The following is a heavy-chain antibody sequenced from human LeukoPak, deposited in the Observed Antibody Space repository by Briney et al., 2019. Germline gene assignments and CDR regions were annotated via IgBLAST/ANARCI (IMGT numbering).Heavy chain of an antibody. D-gene: IGHD6-19*01. CDR2: INPNSGGT. CDR1: GYTFTGYY. V-gene: IGHV1-2*02. J-gene: IGHJ5*02. Sequence: ASVKVSCKASGYTFTGYYMHWVRQAPGQGLEWMGWINPNSGGTNYAQKFQGRVTMTRNTSISTAYMELSSLRSEDTAVYYCARSIAVAGTGWFDPWGQGTLVTVSS. CDR3: ARSIAVAGTGWFDP.